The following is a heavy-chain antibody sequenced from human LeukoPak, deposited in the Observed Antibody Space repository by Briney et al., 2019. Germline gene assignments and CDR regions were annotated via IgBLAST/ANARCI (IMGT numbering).Heavy chain of an antibody. CDR2: IYYSGST. V-gene: IGHV4-39*01. CDR1: GGSISSSSYY. D-gene: IGHD3-10*01. Sequence: SETLSLTCTVSGGSISSSSYYWGWIRQPPGKGLEWIGSIYYSGSTYYNPSLKSRVTISVDTSKNQFSLKLSSVTAADTAVYYCARHPSRYYYGSGSSLSPVDYWGQGTLVTVSS. J-gene: IGHJ4*02. CDR3: ARHPSRYYYGSGSSLSPVDY.